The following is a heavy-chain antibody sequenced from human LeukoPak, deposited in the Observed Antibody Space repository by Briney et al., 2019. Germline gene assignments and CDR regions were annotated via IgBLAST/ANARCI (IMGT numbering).Heavy chain of an antibody. Sequence: PGGSLTLSCAASGFTFSGSAIQWVRQSSGKGREGGGQINKKGKGYATATAYAASVKARFTISRDDSINTAYLQMKSLKTEDTALYYCTRDSGTYNWFAPWGQGTLVTVSS. CDR2: INKKGKGYATAT. V-gene: IGHV3-73*01. J-gene: IGHJ5*02. D-gene: IGHD1-26*01. CDR3: TRDSGTYNWFAP. CDR1: GFTFSGSA.